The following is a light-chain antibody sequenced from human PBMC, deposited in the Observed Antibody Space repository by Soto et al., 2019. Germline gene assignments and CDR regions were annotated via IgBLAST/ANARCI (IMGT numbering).Light chain of an antibody. V-gene: IGKV1-39*01. CDR2: AAS. J-gene: IGKJ1*01. CDR1: QSISSY. CDR3: QQSYSTPWT. Sequence: DIQMTQSPSSLSASVGDRVTITCRASQSISSYLNWYQQKPGKAPKLLIYAASSLQSGVPSRFSGSGSATEFTLTISSLQPEDFATYYCQQSYSTPWTFGQGTQVEIK.